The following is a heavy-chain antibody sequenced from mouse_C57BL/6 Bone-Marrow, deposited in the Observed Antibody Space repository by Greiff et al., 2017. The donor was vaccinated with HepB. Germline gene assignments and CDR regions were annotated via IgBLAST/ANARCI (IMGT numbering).Heavy chain of an antibody. CDR3: ARGTAQATRFAY. J-gene: IGHJ3*01. V-gene: IGHV1-54*01. CDR1: GYAFTNYL. D-gene: IGHD3-2*02. Sequence: QVQLQQSGAELVRPGPSVKVSCKASGYAFTNYLIEWVKQRPGQGLEWIGVINPGSGGTNYNEKFKGKATLTADKSSSTAYMQLSSLTSEDSAVYFCARGTAQATRFAYWGQGTLVTVSA. CDR2: INPGSGGT.